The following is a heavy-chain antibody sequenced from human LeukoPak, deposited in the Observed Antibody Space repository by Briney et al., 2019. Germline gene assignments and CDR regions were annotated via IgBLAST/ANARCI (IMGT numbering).Heavy chain of an antibody. Sequence: TGGSLRLSCAASGFTFTTYWMSWVRQAPGKGLEWVANIDQDGSEKYFVDSVKGRFTISRDNAKNSLYLQMNSLRAEDTAVYYCARDWYGSGSYWALMTNNYYFDYWGQGTLVTVSS. CDR3: ARDWYGSGSYWALMTNNYYFDY. CDR2: IDQDGSEK. D-gene: IGHD3-10*01. V-gene: IGHV3-7*01. J-gene: IGHJ4*02. CDR1: GFTFTTYW.